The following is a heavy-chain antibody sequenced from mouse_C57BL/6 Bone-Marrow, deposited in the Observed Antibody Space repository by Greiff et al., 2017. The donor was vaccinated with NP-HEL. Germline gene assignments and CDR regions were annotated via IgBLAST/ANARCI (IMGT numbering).Heavy chain of an antibody. CDR1: GYTFTSYT. Sequence: VQLQESGAELARPGASVKMSCKASGYTFTSYTMHWVKQRPGQGLEWIGYINPSSGYTKYNQKFKDKATLTADKSSSTAYMQLSSLTSEDSAVYYCGGGGKDFFYYAMDYWGQGTSVTVSS. CDR2: INPSSGYT. D-gene: IGHD6-1*01. CDR3: GGGGKDFFYYAMDY. V-gene: IGHV1-4*01. J-gene: IGHJ4*01.